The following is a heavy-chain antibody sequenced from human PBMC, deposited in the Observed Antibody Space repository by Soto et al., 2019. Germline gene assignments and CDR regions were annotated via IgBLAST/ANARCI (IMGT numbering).Heavy chain of an antibody. J-gene: IGHJ4*02. D-gene: IGHD1-26*01. CDR1: GFTFADYC. V-gene: IGHV3-9*01. CDR2: ISWNSASM. Sequence: PGGSLRLSLAASGFTFADYCMHWVRQAPGKGLEWVSGISWNSASMDYADSVKDRFSISRDNAENSLYLQMNILKIEDTAFYYCARSFSDSYYDLDFWGQGTLVTVSS. CDR3: ARSFSDSYYDLDF.